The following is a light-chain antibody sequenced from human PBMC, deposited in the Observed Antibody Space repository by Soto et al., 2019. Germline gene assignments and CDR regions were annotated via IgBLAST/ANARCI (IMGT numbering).Light chain of an antibody. CDR2: GVT. J-gene: IGLJ1*01. V-gene: IGLV2-14*01. CDR3: TSYTSSSTHV. CDR1: SSDIGGYDY. Sequence: QSVLTQPASVSGSPGQSITISCIGTSSDIGGYDYVSWYQHHPGKAPKFIIYGVTNRPSGVSHRFSGSKSANTASLTISGLQAEDEADYYCTSYTSSSTHVFGTGTKVTVL.